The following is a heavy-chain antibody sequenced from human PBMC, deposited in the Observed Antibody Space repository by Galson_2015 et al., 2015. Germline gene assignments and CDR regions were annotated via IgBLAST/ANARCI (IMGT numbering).Heavy chain of an antibody. D-gene: IGHD5-24*01. CDR3: AKLEMATMGMIEY. V-gene: IGHV3-23*01. Sequence: SLRLSCAASGFMFSTYGMSWVRQAPGKGLEWVSSISGSGGNTFYADSVKGRFTISRDNSKNTLYLQMNSLRAEDTAVYYCAKLEMATMGMIEYWGQGSLVTVSS. CDR2: ISGSGGNT. CDR1: GFMFSTYG. J-gene: IGHJ4*02.